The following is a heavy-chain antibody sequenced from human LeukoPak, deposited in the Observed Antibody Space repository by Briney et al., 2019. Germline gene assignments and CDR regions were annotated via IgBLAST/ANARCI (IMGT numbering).Heavy chain of an antibody. D-gene: IGHD2-21*01. J-gene: IGHJ4*02. V-gene: IGHV4-61*01. CDR2: MYYRGST. Sequence: PSETLTLTCTVSGGSVSSGSYYWSWIRQPPGKGLEWIAYMYYRGSTNYNPSLKSRVTISVDASKNQFSLKLSSVTAADTAVYYCATIPYSSDSYYYFDYWGQGSLVTV. CDR1: GGSVSSGSYY. CDR3: ATIPYSSDSYYYFDY.